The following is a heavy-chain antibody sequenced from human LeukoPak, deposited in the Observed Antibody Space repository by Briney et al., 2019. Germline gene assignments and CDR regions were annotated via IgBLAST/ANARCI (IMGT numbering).Heavy chain of an antibody. D-gene: IGHD6-25*01. V-gene: IGHV4-34*01. CDR1: GGSFSGYY. CDR3: ARARQFDY. Sequence: SETLSLTCAVYGGSFSGYYWSWIRQPPGKGLEWIGEINHSGSTNYNPSLKSQVTISVDTSKNQFSLKLSSVTAADTAVYYCARARQFDYWGQGTLVTVSS. J-gene: IGHJ4*02. CDR2: INHSGST.